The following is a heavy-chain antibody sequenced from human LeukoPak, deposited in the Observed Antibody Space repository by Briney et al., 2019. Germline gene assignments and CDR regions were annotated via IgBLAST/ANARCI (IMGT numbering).Heavy chain of an antibody. D-gene: IGHD4-17*01. Sequence: GGSLRLSCATSGFTFSAYAMSWVRQAPGKGLEWVSRISGSGSDTYYADSVKGRFTISRDTSKNTLYLRMNSLRAEDTAVYFCAKDPNGDYIGTFDIWGQGTMVTVSS. CDR2: ISGSGSDT. V-gene: IGHV3-23*01. J-gene: IGHJ3*02. CDR1: GFTFSAYA. CDR3: AKDPNGDYIGTFDI.